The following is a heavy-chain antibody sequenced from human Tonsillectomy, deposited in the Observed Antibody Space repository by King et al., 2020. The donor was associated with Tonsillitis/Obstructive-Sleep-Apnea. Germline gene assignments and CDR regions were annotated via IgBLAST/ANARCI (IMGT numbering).Heavy chain of an antibody. CDR1: GGSFSGYY. Sequence: VQLQQWGTGLLKPSETLSLTCAVYGGSFSGYYWSCIRQPPGKGLQWIGEINHSGSTNYNPSLKSRVTISVDTSKNQFSLKLSSVTAPDTAVYYCARGGNCSSASCYNRTFDYWGQGTLVTVSS. CDR2: INHSGST. CDR3: ARGGNCSSASCYNRTFDY. D-gene: IGHD2-2*02. J-gene: IGHJ4*02. V-gene: IGHV4-34*01.